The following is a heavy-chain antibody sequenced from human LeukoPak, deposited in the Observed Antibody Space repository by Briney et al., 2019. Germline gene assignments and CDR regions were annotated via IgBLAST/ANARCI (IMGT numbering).Heavy chain of an antibody. CDR2: INHSGST. D-gene: IGHD2-2*01. CDR1: GGSFSGYY. J-gene: IGHJ3*02. CDR3: ARQCSSTSCYPDAFDI. Sequence: SETLPLTCAVYGGSFSGYYWSWIRQPPGKGLEWIGEINHSGSTNYNPSLKSRVTISVDTSKNQFSLKLSSVTAADTAVYYCARQCSSTSCYPDAFDIWGQGTMVTVSS. V-gene: IGHV4-34*01.